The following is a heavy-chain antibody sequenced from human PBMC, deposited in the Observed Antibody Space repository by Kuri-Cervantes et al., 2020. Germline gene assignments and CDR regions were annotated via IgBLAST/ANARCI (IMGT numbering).Heavy chain of an antibody. CDR2: IKQDGSEK. J-gene: IGHJ4*02. V-gene: IGHV3-7*01. Sequence: LSLTCAASGFTFSSYWMSWVRQAPGKGLEWVANIKQDGSEKYYVDSVKGRFTISRDNSKNTLYLQMNSLRAEDTAVYYCARDHTPGDIVATILYYWGQGTLVTVSS. CDR1: GFTFSSYW. CDR3: ARDHTPGDIVATILYY. D-gene: IGHD5-12*01.